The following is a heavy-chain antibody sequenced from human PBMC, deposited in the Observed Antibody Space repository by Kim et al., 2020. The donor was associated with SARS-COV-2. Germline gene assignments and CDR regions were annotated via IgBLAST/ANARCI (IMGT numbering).Heavy chain of an antibody. CDR1: GFTFSSYT. D-gene: IGHD6-19*01. Sequence: GGSLRLSCAASGFTFSSYTMNWVRQAPGKGLEWVSSISSSSSYIYYADSVKGRFTISRDNSKNSLYLQMNSLSAEDTAVSDCASEGGGSSGLSLFDPWG. CDR2: ISSSSSYI. V-gene: IGHV3-21*01. J-gene: IGHJ5*02. CDR3: ASEGGGSSGLSLFDP.